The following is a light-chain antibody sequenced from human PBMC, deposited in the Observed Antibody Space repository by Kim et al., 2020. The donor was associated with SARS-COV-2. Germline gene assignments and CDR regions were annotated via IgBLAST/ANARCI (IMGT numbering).Light chain of an antibody. Sequence: IVLTQSPGTLSLSPGERATLSCRASQSISSNYLAWYQQKSGQAPRLLIFRASSRATGIPDRFSGSGSGTDFTLTISRLEPEDSAVYYCQQYGTSQYTFGQGTKLEIK. CDR2: RAS. V-gene: IGKV3-20*01. CDR3: QQYGTSQYT. J-gene: IGKJ2*01. CDR1: QSISSNY.